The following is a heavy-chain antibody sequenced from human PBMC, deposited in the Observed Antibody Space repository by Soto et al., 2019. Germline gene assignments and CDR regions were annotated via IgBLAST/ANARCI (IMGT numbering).Heavy chain of an antibody. CDR2: INSAATPT. J-gene: IGHJ4*02. Sequence: GGSLRLSCAASGFTFGDLYMNWIRQAPGKGLEWIAYINSAATPTYYADSVKGRFTVSRDNAKESLYLQMNSLRAEDTAVYYCAGEGKYGSGRNFEYWGQGSLVTVSS. D-gene: IGHD3-10*01. CDR1: GFTFGDLY. CDR3: AGEGKYGSGRNFEY. V-gene: IGHV3-11*01.